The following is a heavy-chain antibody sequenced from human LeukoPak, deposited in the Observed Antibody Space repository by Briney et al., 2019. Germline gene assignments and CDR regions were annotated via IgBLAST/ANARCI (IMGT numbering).Heavy chain of an antibody. Sequence: SETLSLTCAVYSGSFSGYYWTWFRQPPGKGLEWIGEFNHNWGAKYNPSLKSRVTISIDTSKNQFSLKLTSATAADTAVYYCARDHSSASYTYYYYYMDVWGKGTTVTVSS. J-gene: IGHJ6*03. CDR1: SGSFSGYY. D-gene: IGHD1-26*01. CDR3: ARDHSSASYTYYYYYMDV. V-gene: IGHV4-34*01. CDR2: FNHNWGA.